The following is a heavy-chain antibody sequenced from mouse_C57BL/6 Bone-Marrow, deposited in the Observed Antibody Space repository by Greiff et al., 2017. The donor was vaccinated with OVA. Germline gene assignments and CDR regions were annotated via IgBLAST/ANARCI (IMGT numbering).Heavy chain of an antibody. Sequence: QVQLKQPGAELVKPGASVKLSCKASGYTFTSYWMHWVKQRPGRGLEWIGRIDPNSGGTKYNEKFKSKATLTVDKPSSTAYMQLSSLTSEDSAVYYCARSGTTVVAPYYAMDYWGQGTSVTVSS. D-gene: IGHD1-1*01. CDR1: GYTFTSYW. CDR3: ARSGTTVVAPYYAMDY. V-gene: IGHV1-72*01. CDR2: IDPNSGGT. J-gene: IGHJ4*01.